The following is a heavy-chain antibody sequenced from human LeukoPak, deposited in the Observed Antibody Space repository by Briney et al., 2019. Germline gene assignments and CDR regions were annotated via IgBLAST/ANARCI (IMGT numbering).Heavy chain of an antibody. CDR2: INSDGSST. CDR3: ASPPLYDIFSFDY. D-gene: IGHD3-9*01. J-gene: IGHJ4*02. Sequence: GGSLRLSCAASGFTFSSYWMHWVRQGPGKGLVWVSRINSDGSSTSYADSVKGRFTISRDNAKNTLYLQMNSLRAEDTAVYYCASPPLYDIFSFDYWGQGTLVTVSS. CDR1: GFTFSSYW. V-gene: IGHV3-74*01.